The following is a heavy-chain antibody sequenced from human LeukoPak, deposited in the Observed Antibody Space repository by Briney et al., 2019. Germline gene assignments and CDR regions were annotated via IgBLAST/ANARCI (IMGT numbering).Heavy chain of an antibody. CDR3: AKVECSSTSCHYFDY. J-gene: IGHJ4*02. Sequence: PGGSLRLSCAASGFTFSSYAMSWVRQAPGKGLEWVSAISGSGGSTYYADSVKGRFTISRDNSKNTLYLQMNSLRAEDTAVYYCAKVECSSTSCHYFDYWGQGTLVTVSS. CDR1: GFTFSSYA. CDR2: ISGSGGST. V-gene: IGHV3-23*01. D-gene: IGHD2-2*01.